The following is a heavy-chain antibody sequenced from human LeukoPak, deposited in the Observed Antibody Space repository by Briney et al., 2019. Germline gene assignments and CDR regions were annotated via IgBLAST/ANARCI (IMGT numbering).Heavy chain of an antibody. V-gene: IGHV1-2*02. CDR1: GYTFTGYY. D-gene: IGHD6-13*01. Sequence: ASVKVSCKASGYTFTGYYMHWARQAPGQGLEWMGWINPNSGGTNYAQKFQGRVTMTRDTSISTAYMELSRLRSDDTAVYYCARVAAKRYSSSWYDYWGQGTLVTVSS. CDR3: ARVAAKRYSSSWYDY. CDR2: INPNSGGT. J-gene: IGHJ4*02.